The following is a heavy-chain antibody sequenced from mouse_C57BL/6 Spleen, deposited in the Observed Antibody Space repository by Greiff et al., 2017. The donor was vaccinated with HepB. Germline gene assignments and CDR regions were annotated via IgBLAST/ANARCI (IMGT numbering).Heavy chain of an antibody. CDR3: ARGAYSNYYFDY. CDR2: INPNNGGT. J-gene: IGHJ2*01. V-gene: IGHV1-18*01. D-gene: IGHD2-5*01. CDR1: GYTFTDYN. Sequence: EVQLQEPGPELVKPGASVKIPCKASGYTFTDYNMDWVKQSHGKSLEWIGDINPNNGGTIYNQKFKGKATLTVDKSSSTAYMQLRSLTSEDTAVYYCARGAYSNYYFDYWGQGTTLTVSS.